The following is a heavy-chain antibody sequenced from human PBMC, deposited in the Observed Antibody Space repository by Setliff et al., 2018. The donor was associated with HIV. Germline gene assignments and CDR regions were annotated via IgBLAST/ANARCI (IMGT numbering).Heavy chain of an antibody. J-gene: IGHJ6*03. V-gene: IGHV4-4*07. D-gene: IGHD3-10*01. CDR1: GGSINDFY. CDR3: ARESEVRGPLITPYYYYYMDV. Sequence: PSETLSLTCTVSGGSINDFYWSWIRQPAGKGLEWIGRIYSSGTTYYNPSLKSRISMSIDTSKNEFSLKLRSVTAADTAVYYCARESEVRGPLITPYYYYYMDVWGNGTTVTVS. CDR2: IYSSGTT.